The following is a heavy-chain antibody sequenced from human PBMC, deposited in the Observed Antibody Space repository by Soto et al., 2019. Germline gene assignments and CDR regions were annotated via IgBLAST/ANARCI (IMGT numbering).Heavy chain of an antibody. V-gene: IGHV4-39*01. CDR2: IYYSGST. CDR1: GGSISSSSYY. D-gene: IGHD3-3*01. CDR3: ASQGGGYYDFWSGYYTHALELSESASNWFDP. Sequence: SETLSLTCTVSGGSISSSSYYWGWIRQPPGKGLEWIGSIYYSGSTYYNPSLKSRVTISVDTSKNQFSLKLSSVTAADTAVYYCASQGGGYYDFWSGYYTHALELSESASNWFDPWGQGTLVTVSS. J-gene: IGHJ5*02.